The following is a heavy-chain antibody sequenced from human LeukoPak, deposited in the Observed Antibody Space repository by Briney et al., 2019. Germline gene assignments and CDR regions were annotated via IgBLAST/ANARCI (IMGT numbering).Heavy chain of an antibody. V-gene: IGHV3-23*01. CDR1: GFNFINYA. Sequence: PGGSLRLSCAASGFNFINYAMNWVRQAPGKGLEWVSGISGGGGDTNYADSVKGRFTISRDNSKNTLYLQMNSLRADDSAVYYCAKSVVVITFRFDDWGQGALVTVSS. J-gene: IGHJ4*02. CDR2: ISGGGGDT. D-gene: IGHD2-15*01. CDR3: AKSVVVITFRFDD.